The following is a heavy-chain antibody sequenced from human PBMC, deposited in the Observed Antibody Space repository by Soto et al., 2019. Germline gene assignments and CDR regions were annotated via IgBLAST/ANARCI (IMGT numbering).Heavy chain of an antibody. CDR2: IRSKANSYAT. Sequence: GGSLRLSCAASGFTFSGSAMHWVRQASGKGLEWVGRIRSKANSYATAYAASVKGRFTISRDDSKNTAYLQMNSLKTEDTAVYYCTRLDPGVDTAMDATYYYYGMDVWGQGTTVTVS. D-gene: IGHD5-18*01. CDR1: GFTFSGSA. V-gene: IGHV3-73*01. CDR3: TRLDPGVDTAMDATYYYYGMDV. J-gene: IGHJ6*02.